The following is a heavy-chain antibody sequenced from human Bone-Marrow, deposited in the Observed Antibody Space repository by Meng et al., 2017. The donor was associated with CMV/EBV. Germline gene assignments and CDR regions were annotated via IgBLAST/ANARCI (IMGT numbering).Heavy chain of an antibody. D-gene: IGHD3-10*01. CDR1: GYTFTSYY. V-gene: IGHV1-46*01. Sequence: ASVKVSCKASGYTFTSYYMHWVRQAPGQGLEWMGIINPSGGSTSYAQKFQGRVTMTRDTSTSTVYMELRSLRSDDTAVYYCARMGDVLLWFGELLRTGYYGMDVWGQETTVTVSS. CDR2: INPSGGST. CDR3: ARMGDVLLWFGELLRTGYYGMDV. J-gene: IGHJ6*02.